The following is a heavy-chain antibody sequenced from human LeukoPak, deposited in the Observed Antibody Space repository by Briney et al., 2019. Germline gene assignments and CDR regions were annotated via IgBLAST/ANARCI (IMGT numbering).Heavy chain of an antibody. CDR2: IRYDGSNK. CDR3: AKMGSIVVVPAAIISQPDY. D-gene: IGHD2-2*01. Sequence: GGSLRLSCAASGFTFSSYGMSWVRQAPGKGLEWVAFIRYDGSNKYYADSVKGRFTISRDNSKNTLYLQMNSLRAEDTAVYYCAKMGSIVVVPAAIISQPDYWGQGTLVTVSS. CDR1: GFTFSSYG. V-gene: IGHV3-30*02. J-gene: IGHJ4*02.